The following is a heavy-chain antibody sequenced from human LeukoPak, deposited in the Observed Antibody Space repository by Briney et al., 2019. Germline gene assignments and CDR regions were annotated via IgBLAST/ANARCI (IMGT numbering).Heavy chain of an antibody. J-gene: IGHJ4*02. CDR2: INWNGGST. CDR1: GFTFDDYG. Sequence: GGSLRLSCAASGFTFDDYGMSWVRQAPGKGLEWVSGINWNGGSTGYADSEKGRFTISRDNAKNSLFLQMNSLRAEDTAMYYCARGPWSGSGWYFGYWGQGTLVTVSS. V-gene: IGHV3-20*04. CDR3: ARGPWSGSGWYFGY. D-gene: IGHD6-19*01.